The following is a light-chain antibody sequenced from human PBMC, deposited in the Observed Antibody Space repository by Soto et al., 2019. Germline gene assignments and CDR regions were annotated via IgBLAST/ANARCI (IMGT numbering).Light chain of an antibody. CDR2: GAS. CDR1: QSVSSN. Sequence: EIVMTQSPATLSVSPGERATLSCRASQSVSSNLAWYQQKPGQAPRLLIYGASTRATGIPARFSGSGSGTEFTLTISSLQSEDFAVYYCQQYNNLPTRTFGQGTKVEIK. CDR3: QQYNNLPTRT. J-gene: IGKJ1*01. V-gene: IGKV3-15*01.